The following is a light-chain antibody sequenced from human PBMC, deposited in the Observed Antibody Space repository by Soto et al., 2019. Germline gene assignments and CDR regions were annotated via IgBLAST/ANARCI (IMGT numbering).Light chain of an antibody. Sequence: DIQMTQSPSTLSASVGDRVSVTCRASQSIRYWLAWHQQKPGKAPQVLIYDASTLQKGVPSRFSGSGFGTEFTLNLSSLQPDDFATYYCQQYHGFPYTFGQGTKVEIK. V-gene: IGKV1-5*01. CDR2: DAS. CDR1: QSIRYW. J-gene: IGKJ2*01. CDR3: QQYHGFPYT.